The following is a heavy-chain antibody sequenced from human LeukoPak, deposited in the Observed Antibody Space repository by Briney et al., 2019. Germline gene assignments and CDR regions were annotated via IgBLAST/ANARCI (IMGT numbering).Heavy chain of an antibody. D-gene: IGHD3-10*01. CDR3: ARDGLGSYDY. J-gene: IGHJ4*02. CDR2: ISDNSRYI. V-gene: IGHV3-21*01. CDR1: GFTFSIYT. Sequence: GGSLRLSCAASGFTFSIYTISRVRQAPGKGLEWLSSISDNSRYIYYADSVKGQFTTSRDNAQNSVFLQLNSLRAEDTAVYYCARDGLGSYDYWGQGTLVTVSS.